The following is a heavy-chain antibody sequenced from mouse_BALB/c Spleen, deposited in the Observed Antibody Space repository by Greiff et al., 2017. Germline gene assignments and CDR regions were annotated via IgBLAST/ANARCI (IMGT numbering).Heavy chain of an antibody. J-gene: IGHJ4*01. D-gene: IGHD2-13*01. CDR1: GFSLTGYG. CDR2: IWGDGST. CDR3: ARDYGEGYYAMDY. Sequence: VQRVESGPGLVAPSQSLSITCTVSGFSLTGYGVNWVRQPPGKGLEWLGMIWGDGSTDYNSALKSRLSISKDNSKSQVFLKMNSLQTDDTARYYCARDYGEGYYAMDYWGQGTSVTVSS. V-gene: IGHV2-6-7*01.